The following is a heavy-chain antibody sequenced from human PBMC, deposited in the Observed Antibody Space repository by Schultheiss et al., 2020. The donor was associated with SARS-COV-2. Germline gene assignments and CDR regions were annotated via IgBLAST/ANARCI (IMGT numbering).Heavy chain of an antibody. D-gene: IGHD3-10*02. CDR2: INPNSGGT. J-gene: IGHJ3*02. CDR3: AREVAITMFAFDI. V-gene: IGHV1-2*04. Sequence: ASVKVSCKASGYTFTGYYMHWVRQAPGQGLEWMGWINPNSGGTNYAQKFQGWVTMTRDTSISTAYMELSRLRSDDTAVYYCAREVAITMFAFDIWGQGTMVTVSS. CDR1: GYTFTGYY.